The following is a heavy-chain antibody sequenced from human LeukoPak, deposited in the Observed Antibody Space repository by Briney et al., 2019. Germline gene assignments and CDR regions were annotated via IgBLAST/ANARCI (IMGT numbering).Heavy chain of an antibody. CDR1: GGSFTDYY. CDR2: IYYRGNT. D-gene: IGHD3-22*01. CDR3: ARPRTYYYDSSGLDY. Sequence: SETLSLTCTVSGGSFTDYYWGWIRQPPGRGLEWIGSIYYRGNTFYNPSLRNRVSISIDTSKGRFSLNLNSVTAADTAVYYCARPRTYYYDSSGLDYWGQGTLVTVSS. J-gene: IGHJ4*02. V-gene: IGHV4-39*07.